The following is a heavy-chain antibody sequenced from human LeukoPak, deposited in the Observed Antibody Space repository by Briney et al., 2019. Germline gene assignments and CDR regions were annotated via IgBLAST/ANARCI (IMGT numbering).Heavy chain of an antibody. CDR3: ARGGYSGYDSAGAFDI. D-gene: IGHD5-12*01. V-gene: IGHV3-30-3*01. CDR2: ISYDGSNK. CDR1: GFTFSSYA. J-gene: IGHJ3*02. Sequence: GGSLRLSCAASGFTFSSYAMHWVRQAPGKGLEWVAVISYDGSNKYYADSVKGRFTISRDNSKNTLYLQMNSLRAEDTAVYYCARGGYSGYDSAGAFDIWGQGTMVTVSS.